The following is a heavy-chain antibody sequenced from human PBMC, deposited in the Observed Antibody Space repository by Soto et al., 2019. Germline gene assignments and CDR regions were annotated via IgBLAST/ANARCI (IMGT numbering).Heavy chain of an antibody. Sequence: PSETLSLTCAVYGGSFSGYYWSWIRQPPGKGLEWIGEINHSGSTNYNPSLKSRVTISVDTSKNQFSLKLSSVTAADTAVYYYARDGYCSSTSCYSVGRHYYYGMDVWGQGTTVTVSS. CDR1: GGSFSGYY. V-gene: IGHV4-34*01. D-gene: IGHD2-2*01. CDR2: INHSGST. J-gene: IGHJ6*02. CDR3: ARDGYCSSTSCYSVGRHYYYGMDV.